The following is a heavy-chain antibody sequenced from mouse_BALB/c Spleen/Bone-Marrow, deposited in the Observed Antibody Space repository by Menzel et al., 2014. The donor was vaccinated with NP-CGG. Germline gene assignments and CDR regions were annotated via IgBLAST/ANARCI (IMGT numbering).Heavy chain of an antibody. CDR3: ARGGYGYLFAY. D-gene: IGHD2-2*01. J-gene: IGHJ3*01. CDR1: GYTFNSYW. V-gene: IGHV1-9*01. CDR2: ILPGSGST. Sequence: VKLVESGAELTKPGASVKISCKATGYTFNSYWIEWVKQRPGHGLEWIGEILPGSGSTNYNEKFKGKSTFTTDTSSXPAYMQLISLTSEDSAVDYCARGGYGYLFAYWGQGTLITVSA.